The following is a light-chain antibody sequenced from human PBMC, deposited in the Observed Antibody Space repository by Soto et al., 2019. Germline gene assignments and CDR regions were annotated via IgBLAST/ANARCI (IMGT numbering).Light chain of an antibody. CDR2: AAS. CDR1: QDITNF. J-gene: IGKJ3*01. CDR3: QKYSSAPFT. Sequence: DIPMTQSPSSLSASVGDRVTVTCRASQDITNFLAWYQQKPGTAPKLLIYAASTLHSGVPSRFSGSGYGTEFTLNISSLQPEDAATYYCQKYSSAPFTFGPGTKVEIK. V-gene: IGKV1-27*01.